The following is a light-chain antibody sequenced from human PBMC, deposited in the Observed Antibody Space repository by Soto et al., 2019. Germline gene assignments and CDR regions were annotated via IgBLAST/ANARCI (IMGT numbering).Light chain of an antibody. Sequence: DIQMTQSPSSLSASVGDRVTITCQASQDISNYLNWYQQKPGKVPKLLIYAASTLQSGVPSRFSGSGSGTDFTLTISSLQPEDVATYYCQKYNSAPPTFGQGTKVDIK. J-gene: IGKJ1*01. CDR1: QDISNY. CDR3: QKYNSAPPT. CDR2: AAS. V-gene: IGKV1-27*01.